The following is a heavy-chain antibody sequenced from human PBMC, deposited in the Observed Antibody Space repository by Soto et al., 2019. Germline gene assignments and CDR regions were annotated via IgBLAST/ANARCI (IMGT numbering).Heavy chain of an antibody. CDR1: GFTLTELP. J-gene: IGHJ3*02. Sequence: ASVKVSCKVSGFTLTELPMHWVRQAPGKGLEWMGAFDPEVGEAVYAQIFQGRFILTEDTNINTLYLQMNSLKTEDTAVYYCTTDAETDAFDIWGQGTMVTVSS. CDR2: FDPEVGEA. CDR3: TTDAETDAFDI. V-gene: IGHV1-24*01.